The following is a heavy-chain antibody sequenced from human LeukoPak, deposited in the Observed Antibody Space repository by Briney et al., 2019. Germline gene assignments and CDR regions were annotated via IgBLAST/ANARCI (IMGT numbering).Heavy chain of an antibody. CDR2: IYPGDSDT. V-gene: IGHV5-51*01. CDR1: GYSFSNYW. Sequence: GESLKISCKGSGYSFSNYWIGWVRQVPGKGLEWMGIIYPGDSDTRYSPSFQGQVTISADKSISTAYLQWSSLKASDTAMYYCARPRGYYYYYMDVWGSGTTVTVSS. D-gene: IGHD3-10*01. CDR3: ARPRGYYYYYMDV. J-gene: IGHJ6*03.